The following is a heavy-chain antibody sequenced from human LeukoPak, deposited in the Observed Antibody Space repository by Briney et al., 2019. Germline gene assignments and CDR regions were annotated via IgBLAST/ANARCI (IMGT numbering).Heavy chain of an antibody. CDR2: ISSNGGST. CDR3: ARVSVGARTSYFDY. D-gene: IGHD1-26*01. V-gene: IGHV3-64*01. Sequence: GGSLRLSCAASGFTFSSYAMHWVRQAPGKGLEYVSAISSNGGSTYYANSVKGGFTISRDNSKNTLYLQMGSLRAEDMAVYYCARVSVGARTSYFDYWGQGTLVTVSS. J-gene: IGHJ4*02. CDR1: GFTFSSYA.